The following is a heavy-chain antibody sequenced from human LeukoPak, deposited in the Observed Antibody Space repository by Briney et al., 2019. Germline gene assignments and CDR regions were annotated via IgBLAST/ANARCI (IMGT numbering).Heavy chain of an antibody. CDR2: IYYSGST. CDR3: ARTSQLLSGWFDP. D-gene: IGHD2-21*02. V-gene: IGHV4-59*01. CDR1: GGSISSYY. Sequence: SETLSLTCTVSGGSISSYYWSWIRQPPGKGLEWIGYIYYSGSTNYNPSLKSRVTISVDTSKNQFSLKLSSVTAADTAVYYCARTSQLLSGWFDPWGQGTLVTVSS. J-gene: IGHJ5*02.